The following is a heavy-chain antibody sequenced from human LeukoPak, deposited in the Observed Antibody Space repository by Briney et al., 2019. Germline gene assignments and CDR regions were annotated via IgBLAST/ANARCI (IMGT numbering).Heavy chain of an antibody. D-gene: IGHD4-23*01. CDR3: VRDRGYSTFDY. J-gene: IGHJ4*02. CDR2: MKEDGGEI. V-gene: IGHV3-7*01. Sequence: GGPLRLSCAGSGFPFSNYWMAWVRQAPGKGLEWVANMKEDGGEINYVDSVKGRFTISRDNAKNSLDLQMNSLRVDDTAVYYCVRDRGYSTFDYWGQGTLVIVSS. CDR1: GFPFSNYW.